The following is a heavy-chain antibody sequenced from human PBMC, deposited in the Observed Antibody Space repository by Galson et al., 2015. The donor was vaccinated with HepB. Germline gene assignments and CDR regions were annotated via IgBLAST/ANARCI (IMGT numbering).Heavy chain of an antibody. D-gene: IGHD3-16*01. J-gene: IGHJ4*02. CDR2: IYPGDSDT. V-gene: IGHV5-51*01. CDR1: GYSFTSYW. Sequence: QSGAEVKKPGESLKISCTGSGYSFTSYWIGWVRQMPGKGLEWMGIIYPGDSDTRYSPSFQGQVTISADKSINTAYLQWSSLKASDTAMYYCAREGHYDYVWGTTSFTYDYWGQGTLVTVSS. CDR3: AREGHYDYVWGTTSFTYDY.